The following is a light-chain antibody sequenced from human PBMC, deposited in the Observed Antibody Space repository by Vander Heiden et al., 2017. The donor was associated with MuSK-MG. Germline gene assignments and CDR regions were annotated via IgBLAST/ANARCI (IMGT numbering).Light chain of an antibody. CDR2: SAS. V-gene: IGKV1-9*01. Sequence: DIQLTQSPSFLSASVGDRVTITCRASQGISSYLAWYQQKPGRAPKLPIYSASTLQSGVPSRFSGSGTGTEFTLTVSSLQPEDFAIYYCKQLNSYPYTFGQGTKLEIK. CDR3: KQLNSYPYT. J-gene: IGKJ2*01. CDR1: QGISSY.